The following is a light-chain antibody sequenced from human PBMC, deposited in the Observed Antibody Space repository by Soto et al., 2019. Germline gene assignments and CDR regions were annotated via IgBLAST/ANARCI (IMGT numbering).Light chain of an antibody. CDR1: QGIYDY. V-gene: IGKV1-27*01. CDR2: GAS. CDR3: HGYDSSPSWT. Sequence: DIQMTQSPSSLSASIGDTVTITCRASQGIYDYLAWYQQKPGEVPKLLIFGASAVQSGVPSRFSGGGSGTGFTLTITNLQPEDVATYYCHGYDSSPSWTFGQGTRVEI. J-gene: IGKJ1*01.